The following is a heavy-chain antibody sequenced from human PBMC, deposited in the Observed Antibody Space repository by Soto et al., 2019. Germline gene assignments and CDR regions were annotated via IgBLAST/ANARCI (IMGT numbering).Heavy chain of an antibody. V-gene: IGHV3-30-3*01. CDR3: ERDQRGPAGYWYFDL. Sequence: QVQLVESGGGVVQPGRSLRLSCAASGFTFSSYAMHWVRQAPGKGLEWVAVISYDGSNKYYADSVKGRFTISRDNSKNTLYLQRNSLRAEDTAVYYCERDQRGPAGYWYFDLWGRGTLVTVSS. CDR1: GFTFSSYA. CDR2: ISYDGSNK. J-gene: IGHJ2*01. D-gene: IGHD1-1*01.